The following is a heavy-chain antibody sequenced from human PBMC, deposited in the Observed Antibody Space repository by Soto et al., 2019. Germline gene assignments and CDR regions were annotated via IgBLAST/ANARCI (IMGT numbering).Heavy chain of an antibody. CDR1: GYIFTSYW. J-gene: IGHJ6*02. Sequence: GESLKISCKGSGYIFTSYWIGWVRQMPGKGLEWMGIIYPGDSDTRYSPSFQGQVTISADKSISTAYLQWSSLKASDTAMYYCAREGYDILTGYYKTYYYYGMDVWGQGTTVTVSS. D-gene: IGHD3-9*01. V-gene: IGHV5-51*01. CDR3: AREGYDILTGYYKTYYYYGMDV. CDR2: IYPGDSDT.